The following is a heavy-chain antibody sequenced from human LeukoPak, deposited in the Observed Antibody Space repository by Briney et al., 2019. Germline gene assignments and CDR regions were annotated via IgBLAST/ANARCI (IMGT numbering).Heavy chain of an antibody. V-gene: IGHV4-39*01. Sequence: PSETLSLTCTVSGVSISSSSYYWGWIRQPPGKGLEWIGSIYYSGSTYYNPSLKSRVTISVDTSKNQFSLKLSSVTAADTAVYYCASLAAAASSGDDAFDIWGQGTMVTVSS. CDR3: ASLAAAASSGDDAFDI. J-gene: IGHJ3*02. CDR2: IYYSGST. D-gene: IGHD6-13*01. CDR1: GVSISSSSYY.